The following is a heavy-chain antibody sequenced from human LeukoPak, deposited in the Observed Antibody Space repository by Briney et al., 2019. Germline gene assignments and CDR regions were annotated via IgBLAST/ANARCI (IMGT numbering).Heavy chain of an antibody. CDR1: GFTFTTSA. CDR2: IVVGSDNT. D-gene: IGHD3-22*01. J-gene: IGHJ6*02. CDR3: AAGTPMYYSDTSGYYKEYGMDV. Sequence: GASEKVSCKASGFTFTTSAVQWVRQARGQRLEWIGWIVVGSDNTNYAQKFQERVTITRDMSTSTAYMELSSLRSEDTAVYYCAAGTPMYYSDTSGYYKEYGMDVWGQGTTVTVSS. V-gene: IGHV1-58*01.